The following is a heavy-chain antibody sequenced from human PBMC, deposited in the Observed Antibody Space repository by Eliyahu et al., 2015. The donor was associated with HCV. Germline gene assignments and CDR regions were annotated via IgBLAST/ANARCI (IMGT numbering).Heavy chain of an antibody. CDR2: VSGAGDLT. D-gene: IGHD6-19*01. CDR3: AKDLLAVAGRHFDY. Sequence: EVQMLESGGALVQPGGSLRLSCAASGFTFSNFAMSWVRQAPGKGLEGVSTVSGAGDLTYYADSVKGRFTISRDNSKNSLFLQMNSLRGEDTAIYYCAKDLLAVAGRHFDYWGRGTLVTVSS. J-gene: IGHJ4*02. V-gene: IGHV3-23*01. CDR1: GFTFSNFA.